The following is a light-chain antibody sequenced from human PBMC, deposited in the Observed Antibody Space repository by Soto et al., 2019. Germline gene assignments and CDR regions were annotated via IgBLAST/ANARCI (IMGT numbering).Light chain of an antibody. J-gene: IGKJ5*01. V-gene: IGKV1-39*01. Sequence: DIQMTQSPSSLSASVGDRVTITCRASQTITIYVNWYQQKPGRAPHLLIYAASSLQSGVPSRFSGSGSGTDFTLTISSLQPEDTAIYYCQQTYNTPITFGQGTRLEIK. CDR2: AAS. CDR1: QTITIY. CDR3: QQTYNTPIT.